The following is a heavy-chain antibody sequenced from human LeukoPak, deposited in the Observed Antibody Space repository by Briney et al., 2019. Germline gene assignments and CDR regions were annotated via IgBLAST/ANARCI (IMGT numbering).Heavy chain of an antibody. Sequence: SETLSLTCTVSGGSISSSSYYWGWIRQPPGKGLEWIGSIYYSGSTYYNPSLKSRVTISVDTSKNQFSLKRSSVTAADRAVYYCARHRYYYRSGSYYGAPYYMDVWGKGTTVTISS. CDR3: ARHRYYYRSGSYYGAPYYMDV. CDR1: GGSISSSSYY. CDR2: IYYSGST. V-gene: IGHV4-39*01. D-gene: IGHD3-10*01. J-gene: IGHJ6*03.